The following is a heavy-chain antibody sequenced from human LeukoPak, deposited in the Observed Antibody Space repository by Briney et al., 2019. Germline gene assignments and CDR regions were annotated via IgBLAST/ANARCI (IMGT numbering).Heavy chain of an antibody. D-gene: IGHD2-15*01. Sequence: TGGSLRLSCAASGFTFSGSTMHWVRQASGKGLEWVGRIRSKANNYATSYTASMKGRFTISRDDSKNTAYLQMNSLKTEDTAVYYCTAFCSGGSCSPRFGYWGQGTLVTVSS. V-gene: IGHV3-73*01. CDR3: TAFCSGGSCSPRFGY. J-gene: IGHJ4*02. CDR1: GFTFSGST. CDR2: IRSKANNYAT.